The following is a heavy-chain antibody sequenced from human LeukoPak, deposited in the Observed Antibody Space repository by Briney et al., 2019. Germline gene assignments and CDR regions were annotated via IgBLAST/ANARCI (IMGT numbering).Heavy chain of an antibody. CDR3: ARETGDCSGGSCYTFDY. CDR2: ISSSSSTI. Sequence: GGSLRLSCAASGFTFSSYSMNWVRQAPGKGLEWVSYISSSSSTIYYADSVKGRFTISRDNAKNSLYLQMNSLRAEDTAVYYCARETGDCSGGSCYTFDYWGQGTLVTVSS. D-gene: IGHD2-15*01. CDR1: GFTFSSYS. V-gene: IGHV3-48*01. J-gene: IGHJ4*02.